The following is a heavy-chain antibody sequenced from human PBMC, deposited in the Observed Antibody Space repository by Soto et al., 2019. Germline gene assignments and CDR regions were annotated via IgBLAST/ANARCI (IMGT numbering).Heavy chain of an antibody. V-gene: IGHV5-51*01. CDR1: GYSFISYL. D-gene: IGHD2-15*01. CDR2: FYPGDSTS. J-gene: IGHJ3*02. CDR3: ARIIGYCRNNDCSWTFDI. Sequence: GESLKISCKTSGYSFISYLVAWVRQLPGKGLEWMGTFYPGDSTSTYSPSFQGQVTISVDKSISTAYLQLSSLKASDTAMYYCARIIGYCRNNDCSWTFDIWGQGTMVTVSS.